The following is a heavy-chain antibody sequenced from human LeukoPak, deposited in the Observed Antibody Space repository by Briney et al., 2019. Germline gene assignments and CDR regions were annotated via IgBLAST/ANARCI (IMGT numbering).Heavy chain of an antibody. CDR2: IFTSGIT. J-gene: IGHJ6*03. Sequence: SETLSLTCTVSGGSLSHYWNWIRQPAGKGLEWIGRIFTSGITNHNPSLKSRVTMSVDTSKSQFSLNLSSVTAADTAVYYCARESSGTYYNPLGYMDVWDKGTTVTVSS. V-gene: IGHV4-4*07. CDR3: ARESSGTYYNPLGYMDV. D-gene: IGHD3-10*01. CDR1: GGSLSHY.